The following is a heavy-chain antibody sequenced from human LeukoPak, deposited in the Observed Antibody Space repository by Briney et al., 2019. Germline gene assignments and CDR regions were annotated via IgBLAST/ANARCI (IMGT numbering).Heavy chain of an antibody. D-gene: IGHD2-2*01. CDR1: GFTFSSYA. Sequence: GGSLRLSCAASGFTFSSYAMSWVRQAPGKGLEWVSAISGSGGSTYYADSVKGRFTISRDNSKNTLYLQMNSRRAEDTAVYYCAKEVEGYCSSTSCQGDYFDYWGQGTLVTVSS. J-gene: IGHJ4*02. CDR3: AKEVEGYCSSTSCQGDYFDY. V-gene: IGHV3-23*01. CDR2: ISGSGGST.